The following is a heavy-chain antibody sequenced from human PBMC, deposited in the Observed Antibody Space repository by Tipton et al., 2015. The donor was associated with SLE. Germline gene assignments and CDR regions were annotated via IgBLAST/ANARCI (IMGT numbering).Heavy chain of an antibody. CDR2: IGTAGDT. Sequence: SLRLSCAASGFSFSSYDMHWVRQATGKGLEWVSAIGTAGDTYYPGSVKGRFTISRENAKNSLYLQMNSLRAGDTAVYYCAKGSAAGRPYYFDYWGQGTLVTVSS. V-gene: IGHV3-13*01. J-gene: IGHJ4*02. CDR3: AKGSAAGRPYYFDY. CDR1: GFSFSSYD. D-gene: IGHD6-13*01.